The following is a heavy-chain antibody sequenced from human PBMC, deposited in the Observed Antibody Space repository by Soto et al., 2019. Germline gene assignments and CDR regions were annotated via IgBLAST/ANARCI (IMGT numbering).Heavy chain of an antibody. CDR1: GGTFSSYA. V-gene: IGHV1-69*13. D-gene: IGHD3-22*01. Sequence: SVKVSCKASGGTFSSYAISWVRQAPGQGLEWMGGIIPIFGTANYAQKFQGRVTITADESTSTAYMELSSLRSEDTAVYYCARDNFVYYDSSGYSETYGMDVWGQGTTVTVSS. CDR3: ARDNFVYYDSSGYSETYGMDV. CDR2: IIPIFGTA. J-gene: IGHJ6*02.